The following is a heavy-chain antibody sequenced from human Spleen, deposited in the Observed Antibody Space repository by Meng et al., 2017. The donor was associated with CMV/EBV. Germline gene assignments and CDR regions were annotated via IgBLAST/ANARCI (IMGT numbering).Heavy chain of an antibody. Sequence: SVKVSCKATGGTFSSYAIIWVRQAPGQGLEWMGGIIPIFRTANFAQKFQGRVTITTDESTSTAYMELSSLRSEDTAVYYCARDWAGMVRGVKVLYGMDVWGQGTTVTVSS. CDR1: GGTFSSYA. D-gene: IGHD3-10*01. CDR2: IIPIFRTA. V-gene: IGHV1-69*05. CDR3: ARDWAGMVRGVKVLYGMDV. J-gene: IGHJ6*02.